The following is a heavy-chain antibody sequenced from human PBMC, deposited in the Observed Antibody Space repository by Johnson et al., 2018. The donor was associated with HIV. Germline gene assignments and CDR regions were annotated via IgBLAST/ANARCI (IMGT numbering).Heavy chain of an antibody. V-gene: IGHV3-15*01. CDR3: TTDQLQQLVHDAFDI. CDR1: GFTFSSYG. CDR2: IKSKTDGGTT. Sequence: DVQLAESGGGVVQPGGSLRLSCAASGFTFSSYGMHWVRQAPGKGLEWVGRIKSKTDGGTTDYAAPVKGRFTISRDDSKNTLYLQMNSRKTEDTAVYYCTTDQLQQLVHDAFDIWGQGTMVTVSS. J-gene: IGHJ3*02. D-gene: IGHD6-13*01.